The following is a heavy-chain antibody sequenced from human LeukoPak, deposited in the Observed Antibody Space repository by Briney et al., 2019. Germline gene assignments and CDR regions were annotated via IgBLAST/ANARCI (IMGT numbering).Heavy chain of an antibody. Sequence: GESLKISCKGSGYSFTSYWIGWVRQMPGKGLEWMGIIYPGDSDTRYSPSFQGQVTISADKSISTAYLQWSSLQASDTAMYYCATAMLIDYYGMDVWGQGTTVTVSS. J-gene: IGHJ6*02. CDR3: ATAMLIDYYGMDV. CDR1: GYSFTSYW. V-gene: IGHV5-51*01. D-gene: IGHD2-8*01. CDR2: IYPGDSDT.